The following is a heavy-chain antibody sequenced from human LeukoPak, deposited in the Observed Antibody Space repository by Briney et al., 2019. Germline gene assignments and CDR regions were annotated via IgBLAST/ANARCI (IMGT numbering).Heavy chain of an antibody. CDR2: INSDGSIT. V-gene: IGHV3-74*01. J-gene: IGHJ5*02. D-gene: IGHD3-22*01. Sequence: PGGSLRLSCAASGFTFTTYWMHWVRQAPGKGLVWVSHINSDGSITSYADSVKGRFTISRDNAKNTLYLQMNSLRAEDTAVYYCARDYYYDSTNTNWFDPWGQGTLVTVSS. CDR3: ARDYYYDSTNTNWFDP. CDR1: GFTFTTYW.